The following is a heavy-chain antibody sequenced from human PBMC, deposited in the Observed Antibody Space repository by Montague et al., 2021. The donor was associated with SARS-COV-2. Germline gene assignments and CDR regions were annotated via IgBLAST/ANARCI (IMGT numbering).Heavy chain of an antibody. J-gene: IGHJ4*02. V-gene: IGHV4-39*01. CDR2: IYYSGST. D-gene: IGHD4-23*01. CDR3: ARRGDYGGPRFDY. CDR1: GGSISSSSYY. Sequence: SETLSLTCTVSGGSISSSSYYWGWIRQPPGKGLEWIGSIYYSGSTYYNPSLKSRVTISVDTSENQFSLKLSSVTAADTAVYYCARRGDYGGPRFDYWGQGTLVSVSS.